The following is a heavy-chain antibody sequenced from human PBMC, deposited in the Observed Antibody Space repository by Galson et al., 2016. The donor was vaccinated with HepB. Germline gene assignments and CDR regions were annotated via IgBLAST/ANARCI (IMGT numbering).Heavy chain of an antibody. CDR3: ARLLGGRNHYYYGMDV. Sequence: SLRLSCAASGFTFSNYVMRWIRQAPGKGLEWVSSILESGDVTWHADSAKGRFTVSRDNSKDTLYLQMNSLSAEDTALYFCARLLGGRNHYYYGMDVWGQGTTVTVSS. CDR2: ILESGDVT. V-gene: IGHV3-23*01. J-gene: IGHJ6*02. CDR1: GFTFSNYV. D-gene: IGHD3-16*01.